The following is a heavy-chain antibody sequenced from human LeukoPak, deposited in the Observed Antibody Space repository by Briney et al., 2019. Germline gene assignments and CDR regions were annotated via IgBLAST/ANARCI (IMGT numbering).Heavy chain of an antibody. CDR3: AADSSSGWYFDY. CDR1: GFTFASSA. J-gene: IGHJ4*02. D-gene: IGHD6-19*01. Sequence: SVKVSCKASGFTFASSAMQWVRQARGQRLEWIGWIVVGSGNTNYAQKFQERVAITRDMSTSTAYMELSSLRSEDTAVYYCAADSSSGWYFDYWGQGTLVTVSS. V-gene: IGHV1-58*02. CDR2: IVVGSGNT.